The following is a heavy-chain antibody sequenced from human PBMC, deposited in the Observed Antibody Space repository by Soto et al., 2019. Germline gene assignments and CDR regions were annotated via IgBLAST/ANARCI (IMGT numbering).Heavy chain of an antibody. V-gene: IGHV4-30-4*01. J-gene: IGHJ3*02. CDR2: VYYSGSS. D-gene: IGHD1-26*01. CDR3: ARVPIAGVTGYGAFNI. CDR1: GGSVSSGDSY. Sequence: SETLSLTCTVSGGSVSSGDSYWSWLRQPPGKGLEWIGFVYYSGSSFYKPSLESRVSISVDTSKNQFSLELSTVTAADTAVYYCARVPIAGVTGYGAFNIWGRGTMVTVSS.